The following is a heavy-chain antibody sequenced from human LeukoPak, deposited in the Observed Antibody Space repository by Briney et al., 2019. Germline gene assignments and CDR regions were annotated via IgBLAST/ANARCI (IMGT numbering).Heavy chain of an antibody. CDR2: MNPNSGNT. J-gene: IGHJ5*02. CDR3: ARGQCSGGSCYSNWFDP. Sequence: ASVKVSCKASGYTFTSYDINWVRQATGQGLEWMGWMNPNSGNTGYAQKFQGRVTMTRNTSISTAYMELSSLRSEDTAVYYCARGQCSGGSCYSNWFDPWGQGTLVIVSS. V-gene: IGHV1-8*01. D-gene: IGHD2-15*01. CDR1: GYTFTSYD.